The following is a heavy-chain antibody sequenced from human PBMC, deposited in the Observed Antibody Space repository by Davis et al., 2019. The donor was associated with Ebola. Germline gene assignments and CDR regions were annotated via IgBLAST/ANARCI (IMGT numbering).Heavy chain of an antibody. CDR2: IYPGDSDT. Sequence: KVASKGSGYSFTSYWIGWVRQMPGKGLEWMGIIYPGDSDTRYSPSFQGQVTISADKSISTAYLKWSSLKASDTAMYYCARKAEGIGYFDYWGQGTLVTVSS. D-gene: IGHD3-10*01. CDR1: GYSFTSYW. J-gene: IGHJ4*02. V-gene: IGHV5-51*01. CDR3: ARKAEGIGYFDY.